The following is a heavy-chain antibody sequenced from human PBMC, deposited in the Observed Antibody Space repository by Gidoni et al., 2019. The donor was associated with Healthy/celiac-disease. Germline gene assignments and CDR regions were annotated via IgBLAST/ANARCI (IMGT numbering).Heavy chain of an antibody. CDR1: GGSFSGYY. CDR2: INHSGST. CDR3: ARDPYYYDSSGYRPFDY. Sequence: QVQLQQWGAGLLKPSETLSLTCAVYGGSFSGYYWSWIRQPPGKGLEWIGEINHSGSTNYNPSLKSRVTISVDTSKNQFSLKLSSVTAADTAVYYCARDPYYYDSSGYRPFDYWGQGTLVTVSS. D-gene: IGHD3-22*01. J-gene: IGHJ4*02. V-gene: IGHV4-34*01.